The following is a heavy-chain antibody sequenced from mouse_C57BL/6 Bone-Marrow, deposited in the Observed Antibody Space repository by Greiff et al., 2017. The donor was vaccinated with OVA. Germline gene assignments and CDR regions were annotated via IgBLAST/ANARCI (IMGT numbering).Heavy chain of an antibody. J-gene: IGHJ2*01. Sequence: QVQLQQPGAELVKPGASVKMSCKASGYTFTSYWMHWVKQRPGQGLEWIGNINPSNGGTNYNEKFKSKATLTVDKSSSTAYMQLSSLTSEDSAVYYCARSDYGSSYYFDYWGQGTTLTVSS. CDR2: INPSNGGT. CDR3: ARSDYGSSYYFDY. CDR1: GYTFTSYW. V-gene: IGHV1-53*01. D-gene: IGHD1-1*01.